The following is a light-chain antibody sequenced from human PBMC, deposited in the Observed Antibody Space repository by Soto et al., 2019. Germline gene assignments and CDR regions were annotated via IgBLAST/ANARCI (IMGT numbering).Light chain of an antibody. CDR3: SSYAASDSFVF. Sequence: QSVLTQPPSASGSPGQSVTISCTGTSSDFGGYNYVSWYQHHPDKAPKLIIYEVYKRPSGVPDRFSGSKSSNTASLTVSGLQAEDEAEYYCSSYAASDSFVFFGGGTKLTVL. V-gene: IGLV2-8*01. CDR1: SSDFGGYNY. J-gene: IGLJ2*01. CDR2: EVY.